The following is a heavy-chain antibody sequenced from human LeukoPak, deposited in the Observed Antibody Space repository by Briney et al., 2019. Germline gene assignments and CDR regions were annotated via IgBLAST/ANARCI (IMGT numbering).Heavy chain of an antibody. CDR3: AKDWGGSRLYFDY. CDR2: ISGSGGTT. V-gene: IGHV3-23*01. D-gene: IGHD1-26*01. CDR1: GFTFSSYT. Sequence: GSLRLSCAASGFTFSSYTMNWVRQAPGKGLELGSTISGSGGTTYYADSVKGRFTISRDNSKNTLYLQMNSLRAEDTALYYCAKDWGGSRLYFDYWGQGTLVTVSS. J-gene: IGHJ4*01.